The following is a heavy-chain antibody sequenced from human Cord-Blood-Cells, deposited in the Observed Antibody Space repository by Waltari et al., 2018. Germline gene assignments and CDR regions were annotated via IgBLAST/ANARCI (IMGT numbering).Heavy chain of an antibody. CDR3: AREGYSGYDDY. D-gene: IGHD5-12*01. CDR1: GDRVSTHSAA. CDR2: TNYRSKWYN. V-gene: IGHV6-1*01. Sequence: QVQLQQPGPGLVKPSQTLSLTCAISGDRVSTHSAAWNWTRQSPSRGLECLGRTNYRSKWYNDYAVSVKNRITINPDTSKNQFSLQLNSVTPEDTAVYYCAREGYSGYDDYWGQGTLVTVSS. J-gene: IGHJ4*02.